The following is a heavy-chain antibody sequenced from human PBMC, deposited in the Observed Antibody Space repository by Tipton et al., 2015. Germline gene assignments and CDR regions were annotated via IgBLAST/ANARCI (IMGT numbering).Heavy chain of an antibody. CDR3: ARGTYGASYDSWFDP. CDR2: IYDGVFT. CDR1: GGSINSGVYY. V-gene: IGHV4-30-4*08. Sequence: TLSLTCTVSGGSINSGVYYWTWIRQLPGKGLEWIGYIYDGVFTLYNPSLESRVNISDDASKNQFSLDLNSVTAADTAVYYCARGTYGASYDSWFDPWGQGVLVTVSS. J-gene: IGHJ5*02. D-gene: IGHD4/OR15-4a*01.